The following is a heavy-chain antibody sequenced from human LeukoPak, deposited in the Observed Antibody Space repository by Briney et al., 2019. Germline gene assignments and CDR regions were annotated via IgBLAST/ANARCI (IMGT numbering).Heavy chain of an antibody. V-gene: IGHV3-30*03. CDR2: ISYDGSNK. J-gene: IGHJ3*02. CDR1: GFTFSNYG. D-gene: IGHD3-10*01. CDR3: ARGRSSPKTMVRGVMTHDAFDI. Sequence: PGRSLRLSCAASGFTFSNYGMHWVRQAPGKGLEWVAVISYDGSNKYYADSVKGRFTISRDNSKNTLYLQMNSLRAEDTAVYYCARGRSSPKTMVRGVMTHDAFDIWGQGTMVTVSS.